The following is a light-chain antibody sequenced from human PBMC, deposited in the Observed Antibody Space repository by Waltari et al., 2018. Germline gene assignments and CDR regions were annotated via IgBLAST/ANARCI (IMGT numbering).Light chain of an antibody. Sequence: DIQLTQSPSFLSASVRDRVTITCRASQGISTYLAWYQQKPGKAPKLLIYAASTLRSDIPSRFSGSGSGTEFTLTISSLQPEDFATYYCLHLNNFPLSFGGGTKVELK. CDR2: AAS. CDR1: QGISTY. CDR3: LHLNNFPLS. J-gene: IGKJ4*01. V-gene: IGKV1-9*01.